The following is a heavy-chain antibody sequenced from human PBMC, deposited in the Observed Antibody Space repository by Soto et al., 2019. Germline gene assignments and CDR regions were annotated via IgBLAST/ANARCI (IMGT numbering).Heavy chain of an antibody. CDR1: GFTFSSYG. Sequence: LRLSCAASGFTFSSYGMHWVRQAPGKGLEWVAVISYDGSNKYYADSVKGRFTISRDNSKNTLYLQMNSLRAEDTAVYYCARTVDILTGYYYFDYWGQGTLVTVSS. D-gene: IGHD3-9*01. J-gene: IGHJ4*02. CDR3: ARTVDILTGYYYFDY. V-gene: IGHV3-30*03. CDR2: ISYDGSNK.